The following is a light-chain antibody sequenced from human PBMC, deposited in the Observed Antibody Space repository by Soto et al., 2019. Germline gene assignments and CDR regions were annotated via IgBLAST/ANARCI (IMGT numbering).Light chain of an antibody. Sequence: QSALTQPASVSGSPGQSITISCTGTSSDVGAYNYVSWYQHHPGKAPKLMIYEVTNRPSGVSNRFSGSKSGNTASLTISGLRAEDEADYYCNSYTTNSNRVFGTGTKVT. CDR2: EVT. J-gene: IGLJ1*01. V-gene: IGLV2-14*01. CDR1: SSDVGAYNY. CDR3: NSYTTNSNRV.